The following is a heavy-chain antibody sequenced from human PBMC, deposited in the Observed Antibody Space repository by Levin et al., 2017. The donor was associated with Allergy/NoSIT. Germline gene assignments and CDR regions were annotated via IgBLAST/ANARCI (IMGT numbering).Heavy chain of an antibody. Sequence: LRLSCTVSGDSITTGGFYWSWLRQFPGTGLEFLGYIYHNGNTDYNPSLKSRLTLSVDTSKNQFSLNLRSVSAADTAVYYCARVDGRNWFDTWGQGTLVTVSS. CDR3: ARVDGRNWFDT. D-gene: IGHD5-24*01. V-gene: IGHV4-31*03. CDR1: GDSITTGGFY. J-gene: IGHJ5*02. CDR2: IYHNGNT.